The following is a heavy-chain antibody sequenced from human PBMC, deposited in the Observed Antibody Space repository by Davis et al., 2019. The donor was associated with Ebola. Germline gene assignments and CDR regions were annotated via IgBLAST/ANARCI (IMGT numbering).Heavy chain of an antibody. J-gene: IGHJ5*02. CDR1: GFTFSSYG. CDR3: ARDHYDSSAHNWFDP. CDR2: IWYDGSNE. V-gene: IGHV3-33*01. D-gene: IGHD3-22*01. Sequence: PGGSLRLSCAASGFTFSSYGMHWVRQAPGKGLAWVAVIWYDGSNEDYADSVKGRFTISRDNSKNTLYLQMNSLRAEDTAVYYCARDHYDSSAHNWFDPWGQGTLVTVSS.